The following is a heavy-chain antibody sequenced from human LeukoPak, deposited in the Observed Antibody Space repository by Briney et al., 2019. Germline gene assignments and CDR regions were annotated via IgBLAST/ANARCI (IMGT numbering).Heavy chain of an antibody. D-gene: IGHD3-3*01. CDR1: GGSISSGSYY. CDR3: ARGTIFGVVIGSDY. J-gene: IGHJ4*02. Sequence: SETLSLTCTVSGGSISSGSYYWSWIRQPAGKGLEWIGYIYYSGSTYYNPSLKSRVTISVDTSKNQFSLKLSSVTAADTAVYYCARGTIFGVVIGSDYWGQGTLVTVSS. CDR2: IYYSGST. V-gene: IGHV4-30-4*08.